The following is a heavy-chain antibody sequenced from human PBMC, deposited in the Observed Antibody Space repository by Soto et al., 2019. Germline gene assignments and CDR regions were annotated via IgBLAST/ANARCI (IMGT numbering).Heavy chain of an antibody. Sequence: SETLSLPCSVYGWSFRGYYWSWIRQPPGKGLEWIGEINHSGSTNYNPSLKSRVTISVDTSKNQFSLKLSSVTAADTAVYYCARVGRYFDWPTDYWGQGTLVPVSS. CDR3: ARVGRYFDWPTDY. CDR2: INHSGST. D-gene: IGHD3-9*01. V-gene: IGHV4-34*01. J-gene: IGHJ4*02. CDR1: GWSFRGYY.